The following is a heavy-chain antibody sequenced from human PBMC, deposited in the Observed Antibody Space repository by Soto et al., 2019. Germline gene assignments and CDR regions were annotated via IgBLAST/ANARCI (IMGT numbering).Heavy chain of an antibody. Sequence: GGSLRLSCAASVFPRNSASMKWARQAPGKGLEWVSSISSSSSYIYYADSVKGRFTISRDNAKNSLYLQMNSLRAEDTAVYYCARDQPGYSYGYGLGYWGQGT. J-gene: IGHJ4*02. CDR3: ARDQPGYSYGYGLGY. CDR1: VFPRNSAS. CDR2: ISSSSSYI. V-gene: IGHV3-21*01. D-gene: IGHD5-18*01.